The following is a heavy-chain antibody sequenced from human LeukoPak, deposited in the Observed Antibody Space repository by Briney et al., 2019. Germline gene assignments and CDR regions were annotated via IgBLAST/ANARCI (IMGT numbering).Heavy chain of an antibody. Sequence: SETLSLTCAVYGGSFSGYYWSWIRQPPGKGLEWIGEINHSGSTNYNPSLKSRVTISVDTSKNQFSLKLSSVTAADTAVYYCARTYYYYYMDVWGKGTTVTISS. CDR3: ARTYYYYYMDV. CDR2: INHSGST. CDR1: GGSFSGYY. V-gene: IGHV4-34*01. J-gene: IGHJ6*03.